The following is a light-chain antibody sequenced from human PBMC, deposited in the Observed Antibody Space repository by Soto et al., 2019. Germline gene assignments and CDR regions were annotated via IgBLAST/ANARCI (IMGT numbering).Light chain of an antibody. Sequence: DIQMTQSPSSLSASVGDTVTITCRASQNIRNFLHWYQQKPGEAPKLLIFAASTLKSGVPSRFTASGSGTDFSLIISGLQPYDLATYYCQQRYSYIRAFGQGTTVEI. V-gene: IGKV1-39*01. CDR3: QQRYSYIRA. CDR1: QNIRNF. CDR2: AAS. J-gene: IGKJ1*01.